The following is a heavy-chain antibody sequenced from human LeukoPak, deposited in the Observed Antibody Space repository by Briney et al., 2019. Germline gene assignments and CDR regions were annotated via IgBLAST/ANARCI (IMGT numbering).Heavy chain of an antibody. CDR1: GYTFTKYT. V-gene: IGHV1-3*01. CDR2: IIAGNCNP. J-gene: IGHJ5*02. Sequence: ASVKVSCKASGYTFTKYTIHWVRQAPGQRLQWMGWIIAGNCNPRYSQNFQGRVTFTRDTSATTAYMELSSLKFEDTAVYYCARDSGTEEGWFDPWGQGTLVTVSS. CDR3: ARDSGTEEGWFDP.